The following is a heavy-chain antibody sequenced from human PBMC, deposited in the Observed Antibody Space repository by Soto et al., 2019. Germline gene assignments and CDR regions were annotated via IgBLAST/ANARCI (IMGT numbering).Heavy chain of an antibody. V-gene: IGHV4-61*01. CDR1: GGSVSSGSYY. Sequence: TLSLTCTVSGGSVSSGSYYWSWIRQPPGKGLEWIGYIYYSGSTNYNPSLKSRVTISVDTSKNQFSLKLSSVTAADTAVYYCARDRGLFCSSTSCYVANNWFDPWGQGTLVTVSS. CDR3: ARDRGLFCSSTSCYVANNWFDP. D-gene: IGHD2-2*01. J-gene: IGHJ5*02. CDR2: IYYSGST.